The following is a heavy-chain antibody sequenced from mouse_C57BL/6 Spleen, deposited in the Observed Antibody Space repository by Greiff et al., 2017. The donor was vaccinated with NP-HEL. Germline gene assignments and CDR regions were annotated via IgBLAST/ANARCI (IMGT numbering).Heavy chain of an antibody. V-gene: IGHV1-82*01. D-gene: IGHD4-1*01. CDR3: AKGCLTGPHDY. CDR1: GYAFSSSW. J-gene: IGHJ2*01. CDR2: LYPGDGDT. Sequence: QVQLQQSGPELVKPGASVKISCKASGYAFSSSWMNWVKQRPGTGLEWIGRLYPGDGDTNYNGKFKSKATLTADKSSSTAYMQLSSLTSEDSAVYFCAKGCLTGPHDYWGQGTTLTVSS.